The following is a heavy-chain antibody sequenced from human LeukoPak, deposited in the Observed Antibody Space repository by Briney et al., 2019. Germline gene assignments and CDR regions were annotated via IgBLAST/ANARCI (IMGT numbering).Heavy chain of an antibody. J-gene: IGHJ6*04. D-gene: IGHD3-10*01. CDR3: ARDWSGYGSGSYYNPISMDV. V-gene: IGHV3-21*01. CDR2: ISSSSYI. Sequence: GGSPRLSCAASGFTFSSYSMNWVRQAPGKGLEWVSSISSSSYIYYADSVKGRFTISRDNAKNSLYLQMNSLRAEDTAVYYCARDWSGYGSGSYYNPISMDVWGKGTTVTVSS. CDR1: GFTFSSYS.